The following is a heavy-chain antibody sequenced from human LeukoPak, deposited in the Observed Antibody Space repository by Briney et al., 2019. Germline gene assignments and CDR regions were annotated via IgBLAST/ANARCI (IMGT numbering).Heavy chain of an antibody. CDR2: IYGSGST. Sequence: PSQTLSLTCTLSGGSISSGGYYWSWIRQHPGKGLEWTGLIYGSGSTYYNPSLKSRLTISMDTSKTRFTLKLSSVTTADSAMYCCARDGGYGGNWGHDAFDIWGQGTMVTVSS. D-gene: IGHD4-23*01. V-gene: IGHV4-31*03. CDR1: GGSISSGGYY. J-gene: IGHJ3*02. CDR3: ARDGGYGGNWGHDAFDI.